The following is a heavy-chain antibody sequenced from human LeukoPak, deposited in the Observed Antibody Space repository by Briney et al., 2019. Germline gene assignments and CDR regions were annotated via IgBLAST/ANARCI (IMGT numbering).Heavy chain of an antibody. J-gene: IGHJ6*02. CDR2: IYSGGST. V-gene: IGHV3-66*01. D-gene: IGHD6-13*01. CDR1: GFTVSSNY. Sequence: GGSQRLSCAASGFTVSSNYMSWVRQAPGKGLEWVSVIYSGGSTYYADSVKGRFTISRDNSKNTLYLQMNSLRAEDTAVYYCARVDSSSWRTYYYYGMDVRGQGTTVTVSS. CDR3: ARVDSSSWRTYYYYGMDV.